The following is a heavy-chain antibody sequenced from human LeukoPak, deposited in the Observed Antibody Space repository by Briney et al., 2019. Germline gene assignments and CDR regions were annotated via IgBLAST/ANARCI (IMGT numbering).Heavy chain of an antibody. V-gene: IGHV1-18*01. J-gene: IGHJ5*02. CDR3: ARDPKASGSYSNWFDP. CDR2: ISAYNGNT. Sequence: ASVKVSCKASGYTFTTYAMNWVRQAPGQGLEWMGWISAYNGNTNYAQKLQGRVTMTTDTSTSTAYMELRSLRSDDTAVYYCARDPKASGSYSNWFDPWGQGTLVTVSS. D-gene: IGHD1-26*01. CDR1: GYTFTTYA.